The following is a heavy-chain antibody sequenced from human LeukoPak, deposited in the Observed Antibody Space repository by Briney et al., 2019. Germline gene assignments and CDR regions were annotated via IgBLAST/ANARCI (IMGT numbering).Heavy chain of an antibody. CDR1: GFTFSNNW. J-gene: IGHJ4*02. CDR2: IKKDGSEK. CDR3: AREGSNGGYDY. Sequence: GSLRLSCAASGFTFSNNWMSWVRQAPGKGLECVANIKKDGSEKYYINSVKGRFTISRDNAKNSLYLQMDSLRAEDTALYYCAREGSNGGYDYWGQGTLVTVAS. V-gene: IGHV3-7*01. D-gene: IGHD2-8*01.